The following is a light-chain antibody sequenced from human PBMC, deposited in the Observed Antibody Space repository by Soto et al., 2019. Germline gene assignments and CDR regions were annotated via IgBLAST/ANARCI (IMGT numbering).Light chain of an antibody. CDR1: QSVANNY. J-gene: IGKJ1*01. Sequence: EIVLTQSPGTLSLFPGERATLSCRASQSVANNYLAWYQQKPGQAPRLLLYGASNRATGIPDRFSGSGSGTDFTLTISRLEPDDFAVFYCQQYGSTPWTFGQGTEAEVK. V-gene: IGKV3-20*01. CDR2: GAS. CDR3: QQYGSTPWT.